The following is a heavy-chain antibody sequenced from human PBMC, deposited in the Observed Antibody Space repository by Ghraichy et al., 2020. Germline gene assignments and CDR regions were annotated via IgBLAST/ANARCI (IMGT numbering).Heavy chain of an antibody. CDR1: GGSISSYY. CDR3: ARDSFGDGDYDWYFDL. V-gene: IGHV4-59*01. D-gene: IGHD4-17*01. J-gene: IGHJ2*01. CDR2: IYYSGST. Sequence: LETLSLTCTVSGGSISSYYWSWIRQPPGKGLEWIGYIYYSGSTNYNPSLKSRVTISVDTSKNQFSLKLSSVTAADTAVYYCARDSFGDGDYDWYFDLWGRGTLVTVSS.